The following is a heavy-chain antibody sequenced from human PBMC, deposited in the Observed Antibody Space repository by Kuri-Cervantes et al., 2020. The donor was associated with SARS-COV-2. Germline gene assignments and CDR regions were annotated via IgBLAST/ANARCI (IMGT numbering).Heavy chain of an antibody. Sequence: GESLKISCAASGFTFSSYSMNWVRQAPGKGLEWVSYISSSSSTIYYADSVKGRFTISRDNAKNSLYLQMNSLRPEDTAVYYCARERVGVHDYWGQGTLVTVSS. D-gene: IGHD2-21*01. CDR2: ISSSSSTI. V-gene: IGHV3-48*01. J-gene: IGHJ4*02. CDR3: ARERVGVHDY. CDR1: GFTFSSYS.